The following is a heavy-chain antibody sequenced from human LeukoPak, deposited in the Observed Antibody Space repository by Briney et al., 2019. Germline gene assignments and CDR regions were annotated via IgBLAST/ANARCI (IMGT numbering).Heavy chain of an antibody. CDR1: GFSFSNYG. CDR2: ISDQT. D-gene: IGHD3-10*01. CDR3: AKGVRWFDP. Sequence: PGGSLRFSCEASGFSFSNYGMSWVRQAPGKGPEWVSVISDQTYYADSVRGRFTISRDDYKNTLFLQMNSLRIEDSAIYYCAKGVRWFDPWGQGTLVTVSS. J-gene: IGHJ5*02. V-gene: IGHV3-23*01.